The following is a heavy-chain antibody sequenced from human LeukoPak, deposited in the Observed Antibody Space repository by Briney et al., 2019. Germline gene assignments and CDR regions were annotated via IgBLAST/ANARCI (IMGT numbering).Heavy chain of an antibody. J-gene: IGHJ5*02. CDR2: IYYSGST. Sequence: PSETLSLTCTVSGGSISSYYWSWIRQPPGKGLEWIGYIYYSGSTNYNPSLKSRVTLSVDTSKNQFSLKLSSVTAADAAVYYCATRGPNLGLDPWGQGTLVTVSS. D-gene: IGHD3/OR15-3a*01. CDR3: ATRGPNLGLDP. V-gene: IGHV4-59*01. CDR1: GGSISSYY.